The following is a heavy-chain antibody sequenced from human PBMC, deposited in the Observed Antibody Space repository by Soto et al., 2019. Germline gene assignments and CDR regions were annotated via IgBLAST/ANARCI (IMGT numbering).Heavy chain of an antibody. CDR1: GYTFTSYG. D-gene: IGHD4-17*01. V-gene: IGHV1-18*04. CDR3: ARFFATQNDYGDYGPWGGWFDP. CDR2: ISAYNGNT. J-gene: IGHJ5*02. Sequence: QVQLVQSGAEVKKPGASVKVSCKASGYTFTSYGISWVRQAPGQGLEWMGWISAYNGNTNYAQKLQGRVTMTTDTSTSTAYMELRSLRSDDTAVYYCARFFATQNDYGDYGPWGGWFDPWGQGTLVTVSS.